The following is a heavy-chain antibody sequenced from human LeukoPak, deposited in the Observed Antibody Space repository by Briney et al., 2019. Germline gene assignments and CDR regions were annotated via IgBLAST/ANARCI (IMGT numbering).Heavy chain of an antibody. CDR1: GFTVSNNY. J-gene: IGHJ6*03. CDR2: IYDGGAT. V-gene: IGHV3-53*01. Sequence: GGSLRLSCAASGFTVSNNYMSWVRQAPGRGLEWVSVIYDGGATDYADSVKGRFTVSRDSSKNTLHLQISSLRADDTAVYYCARDVLPVGGQIGPQYYMDVWGKGTTVTVSS. D-gene: IGHD2-15*01. CDR3: ARDVLPVGGQIGPQYYMDV.